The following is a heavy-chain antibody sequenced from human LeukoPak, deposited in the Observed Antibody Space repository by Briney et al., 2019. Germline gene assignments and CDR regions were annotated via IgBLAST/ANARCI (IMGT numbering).Heavy chain of an antibody. CDR2: IYTSGST. CDR3: ARTYTSPLGSFDY. D-gene: IGHD7-27*01. J-gene: IGHJ4*02. Sequence: SETLSLTCTVSGGSISSGSYYWSWIRQPAGKGLEWIGRIYTSGSTNYNPSLKSRVTISVDTSKNQFSLKLSSVTAADTAVYYCARTYTSPLGSFDYWGQGTLVTVSS. V-gene: IGHV4-61*02. CDR1: GGSISSGSYY.